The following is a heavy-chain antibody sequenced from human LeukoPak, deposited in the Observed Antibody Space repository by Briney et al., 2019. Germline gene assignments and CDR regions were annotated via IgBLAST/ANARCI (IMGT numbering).Heavy chain of an antibody. CDR1: GGSISSSSYY. V-gene: IGHV4-39*07. J-gene: IGHJ5*02. CDR2: IYYSGST. Sequence: SETLSLTCTVSGGSISSSSYYWGWIRQPPGKGLEWIGSIYYSGSTYYNPSLKSRVTVSVDTSKNQFSLKLSSVTAADTAVYYCARVFTIFGVVQGWFDPWGQGTLVTVSS. D-gene: IGHD3-3*01. CDR3: ARVFTIFGVVQGWFDP.